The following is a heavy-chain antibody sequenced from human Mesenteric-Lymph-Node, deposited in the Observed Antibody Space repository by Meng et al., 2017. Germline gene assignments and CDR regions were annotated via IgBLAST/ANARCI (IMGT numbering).Heavy chain of an antibody. CDR3: ARDGIAAAGIFYY. Sequence: RVGSGGGVVQPGRSLRLSFAASGFTFSSYAMHWVRQAPGKGLEWVAVISYDGSNKYYADSVKGRFTISRDNSKNTLYLQMNSLRAEDTAVYYCARDGIAAAGIFYYWGQGTLVTVSS. CDR1: GFTFSSYA. D-gene: IGHD6-13*01. J-gene: IGHJ4*02. V-gene: IGHV3-30*04. CDR2: ISYDGSNK.